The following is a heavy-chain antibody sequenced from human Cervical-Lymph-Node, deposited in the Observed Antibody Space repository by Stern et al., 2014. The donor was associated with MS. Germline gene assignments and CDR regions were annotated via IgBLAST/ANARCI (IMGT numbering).Heavy chain of an antibody. Sequence: VQLVESGAEVKKPGSSMNVSCKTSGGTFSSSYAITWMRQAPGQGLEWRGRIIPILGLANYAQKFQGRVTITADTSTSTTYMELSSLRSEDTAVYYCARGVVSNRAAATLHNLFDPWGQGTLVTVSS. CDR1: GGTFSSSYA. CDR2: IIPILGLA. V-gene: IGHV1-69*09. D-gene: IGHD2-15*01. J-gene: IGHJ5*02. CDR3: ARGVVSNRAAATLHNLFDP.